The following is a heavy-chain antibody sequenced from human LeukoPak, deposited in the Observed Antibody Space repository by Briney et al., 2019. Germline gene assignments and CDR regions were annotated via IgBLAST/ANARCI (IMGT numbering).Heavy chain of an antibody. Sequence: SETLSLTCTVSGGSISSYYWSWIRQPPGKGLEWIGYIYYSGSTYYNPSLKSRVTISVDTSKNQFSLKLSSVTAADTAVYYCARVDCGGDCYISYWGQGTLVTVSS. CDR2: IYYSGST. D-gene: IGHD2-21*02. V-gene: IGHV4-59*12. CDR3: ARVDCGGDCYISY. J-gene: IGHJ4*02. CDR1: GGSISSYY.